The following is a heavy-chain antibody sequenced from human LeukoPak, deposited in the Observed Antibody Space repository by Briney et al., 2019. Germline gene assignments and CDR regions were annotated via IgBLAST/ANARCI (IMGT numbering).Heavy chain of an antibody. J-gene: IGHJ4*02. D-gene: IGHD2-15*01. Sequence: SETLSLTCTVSGGSISSGDYYWSWIRQPPGKGLEWIGYIYYSGSTYYNPSLKSRVTISVDTSKNQFSLKLSSVTAADTAMYYCARDYEYCSGSSCFFVWGQGTLVTVSS. CDR2: IYYSGST. CDR1: GGSISSGDYY. V-gene: IGHV4-30-4*08. CDR3: ARDYEYCSGSSCFFV.